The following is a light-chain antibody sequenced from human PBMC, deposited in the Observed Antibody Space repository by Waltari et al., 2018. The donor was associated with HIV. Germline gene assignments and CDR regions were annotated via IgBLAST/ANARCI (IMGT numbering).Light chain of an antibody. J-gene: IGLJ3*02. CDR1: SIRRDY. Sequence: SSELTQDPAVSVALGQTVRITCQGDSIRRDYASWYQQKPVQALVPVIYDKNSRPSGIPDRFAGSSSRNTASLTITGAQAEDEADYYCNSRDSSDNHLVFGGGTKLTVL. V-gene: IGLV3-19*01. CDR2: DKN. CDR3: NSRDSSDNHLV.